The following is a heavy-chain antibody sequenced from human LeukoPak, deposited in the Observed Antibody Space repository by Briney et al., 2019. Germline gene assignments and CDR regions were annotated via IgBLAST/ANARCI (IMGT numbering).Heavy chain of an antibody. CDR3: ARERLRYCPQ. D-gene: IGHD2-15*01. V-gene: IGHV1-69*05. CDR1: GCTFSSYA. CDR2: INPIFGTA. J-gene: IGHJ4*02. Sequence: ASVKVSCKASGCTFSSYAISWVRQAPGQGLEWMGVINPIFGTANYAQKFQGRVTITTDESTSTAYMELRSLRSEDTAVYYCARERLRYCPQWGQGNLVPVSS.